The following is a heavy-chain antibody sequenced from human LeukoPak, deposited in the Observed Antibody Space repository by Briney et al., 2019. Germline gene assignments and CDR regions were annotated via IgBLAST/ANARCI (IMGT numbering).Heavy chain of an antibody. Sequence: PGGSLRLSCAASGFTVSSDHMSWVRQAPGKGLEWVSAVYSGGSTYYADSVKGRFTISRDNSKNTLYLQMNSLRAEDTAVYYCAKDTSSGPYYFDYWGQGTLVTVSS. V-gene: IGHV3-53*01. CDR3: AKDTSSGPYYFDY. CDR1: GFTVSSDH. CDR2: VYSGGST. D-gene: IGHD3-22*01. J-gene: IGHJ4*02.